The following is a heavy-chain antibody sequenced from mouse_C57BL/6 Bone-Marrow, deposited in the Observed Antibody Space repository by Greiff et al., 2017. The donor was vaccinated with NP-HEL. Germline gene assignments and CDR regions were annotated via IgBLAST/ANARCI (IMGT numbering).Heavy chain of an antibody. CDR1: AVDFSRYW. J-gene: IGHJ2*01. CDR3: ARGDDYDEGFDY. D-gene: IGHD2-4*01. Sequence: SAAAVDFSRYWMSWVRRAPGKGLEWIGEINPDSSTINYAPSLKDKFIISRDNAKNTLYLQMSKVRSEDTALYYCARGDDYDEGFDYWGQGTTLTVSS. CDR2: INPDSSTI. V-gene: IGHV4-1*01.